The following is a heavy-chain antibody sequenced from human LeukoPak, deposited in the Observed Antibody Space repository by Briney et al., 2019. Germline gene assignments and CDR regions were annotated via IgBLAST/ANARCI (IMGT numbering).Heavy chain of an antibody. D-gene: IGHD2-2*01. CDR2: SYYSGST. CDR1: GGSISSHY. CDR3: ARLIVVVPAANNWFDP. J-gene: IGHJ5*02. V-gene: IGHV4-59*11. Sequence: SETLSLTCTVSGGSISSHYWSWIRQPPGKGLEWIGYSYYSGSTNYNLSLKSRVTISVDTSKNQFSLKLSSVTAADTAVYYCARLIVVVPAANNWFDPWGQGTLVTVSS.